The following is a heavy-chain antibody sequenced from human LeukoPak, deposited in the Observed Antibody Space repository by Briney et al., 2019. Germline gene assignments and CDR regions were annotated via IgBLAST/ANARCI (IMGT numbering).Heavy chain of an antibody. CDR2: INPNSGGT. V-gene: IGHV1-2*02. J-gene: IGHJ4*02. CDR1: GYTFTGYY. Sequence: ASVKVSCKASGYTFTGYYMHWVRQAPGQGLEWMGWINPNSGGTNYAQKFQGRVTMTRDTSISTAYMELSRLRSDDTAVYYCARGYCSGGSCYFMRKGFDYWGQGTLVTVSS. CDR3: ARGYCSGGSCYFMRKGFDY. D-gene: IGHD2-15*01.